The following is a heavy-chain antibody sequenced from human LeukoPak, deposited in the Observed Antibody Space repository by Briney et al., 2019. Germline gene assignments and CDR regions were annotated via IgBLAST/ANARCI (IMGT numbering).Heavy chain of an antibody. Sequence: PSETLSLTCAVSGYSTSSSYYWGWIRQPPEKGLEWIGSIYHSGSTYYNPSFKSRVTISVDTSRNQFSLKLRSVTAADTAVYYCARGVTSISRGSYGYWGQGTLVTVSS. CDR2: IYHSGST. CDR1: GYSTSSSYY. J-gene: IGHJ4*02. V-gene: IGHV4-38-2*01. CDR3: ARGVTSISRGSYGY. D-gene: IGHD3-16*01.